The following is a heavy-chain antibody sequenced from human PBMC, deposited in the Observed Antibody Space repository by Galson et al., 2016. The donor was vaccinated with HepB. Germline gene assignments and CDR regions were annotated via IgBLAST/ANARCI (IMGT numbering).Heavy chain of an antibody. CDR3: ARPISGTSLSDFDY. Sequence: ETLSLTCSVSGASNIMNKYFWGWIRQPPGKGLEWIGSMFSTDSSYFNLSLKSRVSMSIDTSTNRLSLKLRSVTAADTAFYYCARPISGTSLSDFDYWGQGILVTVSS. CDR1: GASNIMNKYF. CDR2: MFSTDSS. V-gene: IGHV4-39*02. J-gene: IGHJ4*02. D-gene: IGHD1-20*01.